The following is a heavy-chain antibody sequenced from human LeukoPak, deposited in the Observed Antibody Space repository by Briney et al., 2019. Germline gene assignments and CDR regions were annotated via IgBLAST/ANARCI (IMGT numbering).Heavy chain of an antibody. J-gene: IGHJ4*02. V-gene: IGHV1-8*03. D-gene: IGHD5-24*01. CDR3: ARGGRWLQSRLFDY. CDR1: GYTFSSYD. Sequence: ASVKVSCNASGYTFSSYDINWVRQATGQGLESMGWLNPNSGNTGYAQKFQGRVTITRNTSISTAYMELSSLRSEDTAVYYCARGGRWLQSRLFDYWGQGTLVTVSS. CDR2: LNPNSGNT.